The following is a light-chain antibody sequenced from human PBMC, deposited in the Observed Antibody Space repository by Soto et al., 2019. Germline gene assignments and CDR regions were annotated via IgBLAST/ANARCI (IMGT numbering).Light chain of an antibody. J-gene: IGKJ2*02. CDR2: GAS. V-gene: IGKV3-20*01. CDR3: QQYGSSPCT. Sequence: EIVLTQSPGTLSLSPGERATLSCRASQTVSSNYLAWYRQKPGQAPRLLIYGASSRATGIPDRVSGSGSGTDFTRTISRLEPEDFAVYYCQQYGSSPCTFGQGTKLEIK. CDR1: QTVSSNY.